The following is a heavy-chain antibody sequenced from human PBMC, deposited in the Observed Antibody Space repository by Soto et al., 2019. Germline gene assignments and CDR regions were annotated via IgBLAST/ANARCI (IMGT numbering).Heavy chain of an antibody. Sequence: GGSLRLSCAASGFTFSSFGMHWGRQAPGKGLEWVAVISFDGSNKYYADSVKGRFTISRDSSKNTLSLQMNSLKAEDTAVYYCAKDTSKYSNNWPAYYGLDVWGQGTTVTVSS. V-gene: IGHV3-30*18. CDR2: ISFDGSNK. D-gene: IGHD1-1*01. CDR3: AKDTSKYSNNWPAYYGLDV. CDR1: GFTFSSFG. J-gene: IGHJ6*02.